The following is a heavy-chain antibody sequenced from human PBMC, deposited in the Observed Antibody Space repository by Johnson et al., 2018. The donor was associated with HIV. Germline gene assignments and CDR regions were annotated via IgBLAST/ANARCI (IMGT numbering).Heavy chain of an antibody. V-gene: IGHV3-9*01. D-gene: IGHD2-8*01. J-gene: IGHJ3*02. CDR3: IGVYAHDAFDI. Sequence: QLVESGGGLVQPGRSLRLSCAASGFTFDDYAMHWVRQAPGKGLEWVSGISWNSGSIGYADSVKGRFTISRDDSKSIDYLQMNSLKTEDTAVYYCIGVYAHDAFDIWGQGTMVTVSS. CDR2: ISWNSGSI. CDR1: GFTFDDYA.